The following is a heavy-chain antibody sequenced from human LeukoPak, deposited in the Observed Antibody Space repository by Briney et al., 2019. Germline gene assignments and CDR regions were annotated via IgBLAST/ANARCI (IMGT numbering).Heavy chain of an antibody. Sequence: GASVKVSCKASGYTFTNYDINWVRQATGQGLEWMGWMNPNSGNTGYAQKFQGRVTITRNTSISTAYMELSSLRSEDTAVYYCARVVPAAEGMDVWGQGTTVTVSS. CDR1: GYTFTNYD. V-gene: IGHV1-8*03. CDR2: MNPNSGNT. CDR3: ARVVPAAEGMDV. D-gene: IGHD2-2*01. J-gene: IGHJ6*02.